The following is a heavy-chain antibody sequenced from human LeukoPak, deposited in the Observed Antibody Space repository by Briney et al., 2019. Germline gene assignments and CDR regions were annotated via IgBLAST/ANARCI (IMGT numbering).Heavy chain of an antibody. V-gene: IGHV4-39*01. Sequence: SETLSLTCTVSGGSISSSSYYWGWIRQPPGKGLEWIGSIYYSGSTYYNPSLKSRVTISVDTSKNQFSLKLSSVTAADTAVYYCARQGGDIVVVPAALDDAFDIWGQGTMVTVSS. J-gene: IGHJ3*02. CDR3: ARQGGDIVVVPAALDDAFDI. CDR1: GGSISSSSYY. CDR2: IYYSGST. D-gene: IGHD2-2*01.